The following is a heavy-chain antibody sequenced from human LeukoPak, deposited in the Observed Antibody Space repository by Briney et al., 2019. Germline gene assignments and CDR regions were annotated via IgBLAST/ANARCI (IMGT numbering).Heavy chain of an antibody. CDR1: GGSISNYY. CDR3: ARAGYYYDSTGYTDFDY. J-gene: IGHJ4*02. D-gene: IGHD3-22*01. CDR2: IFYSGST. V-gene: IGHV4-59*12. Sequence: SETLSLTCTVSGGSISNYYWSWIRQPPGKGLEWIGYIFYSGSTKYNPSLKSRVSMSVDKSKNQFSLKLSSVTAADTAVYYCARAGYYYDSTGYTDFDYWGQGILVTVSS.